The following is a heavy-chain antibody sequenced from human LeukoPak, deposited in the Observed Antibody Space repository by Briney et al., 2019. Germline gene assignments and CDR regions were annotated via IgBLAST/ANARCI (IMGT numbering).Heavy chain of an antibody. Sequence: GGSLRLSCAASGFTFSSSAMSWVRQAPGKGLEWVSSISGSGSGGSTYYADSVKGRFTISRDNSKNTLYLQMNSLRAEDTAVYYCASTQRGYYFDYWGQGTLVTVSS. CDR1: GFTFSSSA. CDR3: ASTQRGYYFDY. J-gene: IGHJ4*02. V-gene: IGHV3-23*01. D-gene: IGHD2-15*01. CDR2: ISGSGSGGST.